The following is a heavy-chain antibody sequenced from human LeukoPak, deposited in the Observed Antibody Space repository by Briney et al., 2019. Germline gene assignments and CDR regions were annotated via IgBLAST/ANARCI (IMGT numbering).Heavy chain of an antibody. J-gene: IGHJ4*02. CDR3: ARADSSSSDFDY. D-gene: IGHD6-6*01. V-gene: IGHV4-30-2*01. CDR1: GASISSGTYS. Sequence: NPSETLSLTCTVSGASISSGTYSWSWIRQPPGEGLEWIGYIYHTGSTYYNPSLKSRVTISVDTSKKQFSLKLSSVTAADTAVYYCARADSSSSDFDYWGQGTLVTVSS. CDR2: IYHTGST.